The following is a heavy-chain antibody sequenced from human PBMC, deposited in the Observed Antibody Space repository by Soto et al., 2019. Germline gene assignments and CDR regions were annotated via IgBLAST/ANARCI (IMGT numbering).Heavy chain of an antibody. CDR2: INHSGST. CDR3: ARAVGFGLRFLHNWFDP. D-gene: IGHD5-12*01. V-gene: IGHV4-34*01. J-gene: IGHJ5*02. CDR1: GFTFSNAW. Sequence: GSLILSCAASGFTFSNAWMNWVRQAPGKGLEWIGEINHSGSTNYNPSLKSRVTISVDTSKNQFSLKLSSVTAADTAVYYCARAVGFGLRFLHNWFDPWGQGTLVTVSS.